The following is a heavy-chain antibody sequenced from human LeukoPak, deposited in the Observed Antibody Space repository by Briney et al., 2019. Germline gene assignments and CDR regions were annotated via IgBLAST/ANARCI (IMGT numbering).Heavy chain of an antibody. CDR1: GYTFTSYD. CDR2: MNPNSGNT. D-gene: IGHD2-2*01. Sequence: ASVKVSCKASGYTFTSYDINWVRQATGQGLEWMGWMNPNSGNTGYAQKFQGRVTITRNTSISTAYMELSSLRSEDTAVCYCARGRVCSSTSCLNDNWFDPWGQGTLVTVSS. V-gene: IGHV1-8*03. J-gene: IGHJ5*02. CDR3: ARGRVCSSTSCLNDNWFDP.